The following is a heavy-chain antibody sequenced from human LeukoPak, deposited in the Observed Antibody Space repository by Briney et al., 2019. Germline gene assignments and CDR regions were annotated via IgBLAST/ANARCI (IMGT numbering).Heavy chain of an antibody. J-gene: IGHJ5*02. V-gene: IGHV3-11*04. CDR1: GFVFSDYY. CDR2: ISSSGSPI. CDR3: ARDPRLRLKRSGWFDP. D-gene: IGHD4-17*01. Sequence: GGSLRLSCAASGFVFSDYYMSWIRQAPGKGLEWVSYISSSGSPIYYAESVKGRFTISRDNAENSLYLQMSSLRTEDTAVYYCARDPRLRLKRSGWFDPWGQGTLVTVSS.